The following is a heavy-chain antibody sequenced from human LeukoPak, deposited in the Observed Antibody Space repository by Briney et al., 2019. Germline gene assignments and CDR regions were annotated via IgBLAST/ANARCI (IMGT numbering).Heavy chain of an antibody. J-gene: IGHJ4*02. CDR3: ARVAEAAAFDS. CDR2: ISGNSRYI. V-gene: IGHV3-21*06. CDR1: EFTFSSYT. Sequence: GGSLRLSCAASEFTFSSYTMTWVRQAPGKGLEWVSSISGNSRYIYYADSMRGRFTISRDNAKNSLYLQMNSLKPEDTAVYYCARVAEAAAFDSWGQGTLVTVSS. D-gene: IGHD6-13*01.